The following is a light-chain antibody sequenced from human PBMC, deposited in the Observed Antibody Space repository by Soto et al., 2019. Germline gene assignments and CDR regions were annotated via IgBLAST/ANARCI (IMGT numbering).Light chain of an antibody. V-gene: IGLV2-14*03. CDR1: SSDVGGYNY. J-gene: IGLJ1*01. Sequence: QSVLTQPASVSGXPGQSITISCTGTSSDVGGYNYVSWYQHHPGKAPKLMIYDVSNRPSGVSNRFSGSKSGNTASLTISRLQPEDEADYYSSSYTPSNTRQIVVGTGTKVTVL. CDR2: DVS. CDR3: SSYTPSNTRQIV.